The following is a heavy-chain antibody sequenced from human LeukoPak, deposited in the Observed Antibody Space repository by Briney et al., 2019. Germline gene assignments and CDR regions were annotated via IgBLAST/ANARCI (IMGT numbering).Heavy chain of an antibody. CDR2: ISSSGSTI. D-gene: IGHD4-17*01. V-gene: IGHV3-11*04. CDR3: ATTARTGMDYGDYPRMDV. Sequence: GGSLRLSCAASGFTFSDYYMSWIRQASGKGLEWVSYISSSGSTIYYADSVKGRFTISRDNAKNSLYLQMNSLRAEDTAVYYCATTARTGMDYGDYPRMDVWGKGTTVTVSS. J-gene: IGHJ6*04. CDR1: GFTFSDYY.